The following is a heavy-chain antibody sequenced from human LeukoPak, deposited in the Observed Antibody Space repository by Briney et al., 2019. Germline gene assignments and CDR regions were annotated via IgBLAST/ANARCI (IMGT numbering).Heavy chain of an antibody. Sequence: GGSLRLSCAASGLTFSSHAMHWVRQAPGKGLEYVSAIVSNGGNAYYADSVRGRFTISRDNSKDTVYLQMGSLRPEDTAVYYCARGGYYAASDIWGQGALVTVSS. CDR2: IVSNGGNA. D-gene: IGHD3-3*01. J-gene: IGHJ4*02. CDR1: GLTFSSHA. V-gene: IGHV3-64*02. CDR3: ARGGYYAASDI.